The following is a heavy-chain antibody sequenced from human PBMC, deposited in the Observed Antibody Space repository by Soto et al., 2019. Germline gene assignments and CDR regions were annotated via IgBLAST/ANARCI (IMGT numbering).Heavy chain of an antibody. CDR2: VNAGNGNT. J-gene: IGHJ4*02. D-gene: IGHD3-22*01. Sequence: ASVKVSCKASGYTFTTYVIHWVRQAPGQRLEWMGWVNAGNGNTKYSQNFQGRVTFTRDTSATTAYMELSSLRSEDTAVYYCARDHFPTYYYDSSGYCVAYWGQGTLVTVPQ. V-gene: IGHV1-3*01. CDR1: GYTFTTYV. CDR3: ARDHFPTYYYDSSGYCVAY.